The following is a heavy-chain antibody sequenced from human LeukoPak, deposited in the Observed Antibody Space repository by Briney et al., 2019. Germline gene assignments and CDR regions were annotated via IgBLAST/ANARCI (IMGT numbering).Heavy chain of an antibody. J-gene: IGHJ5*02. D-gene: IGHD3-22*01. CDR1: GFTFSSYA. V-gene: IGHV3-23*01. Sequence: GGSLRLPCAASGFTFSSYAMSWVRQAPGKGLEWVSAISGSGGRTYYADSVKGRFTISRDKSKNTLYLQMNSLRAEDTAVYYCAKSVTYYYDDIATWGQGTLVTVSS. CDR3: AKSVTYYYDDIAT. CDR2: ISGSGGRT.